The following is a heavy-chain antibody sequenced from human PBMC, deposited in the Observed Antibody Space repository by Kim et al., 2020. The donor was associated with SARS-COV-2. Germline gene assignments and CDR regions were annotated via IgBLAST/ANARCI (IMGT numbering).Heavy chain of an antibody. V-gene: IGHV3-74*01. Sequence: GGSLRLSCTASAFSSSNYYVNWVRQRPGKGLEWVSRISPDGGGAVTDYADSVRGRFTMSRDSIENTVYLQMNSLSAEDTAVYFCARGMFRDGFDVWGQGTTVSVSS. CDR3: ARGMFRDGFDV. CDR2: ISPDGGGAVT. J-gene: IGHJ6*02. D-gene: IGHD3-10*02. CDR1: AFSSSNYY.